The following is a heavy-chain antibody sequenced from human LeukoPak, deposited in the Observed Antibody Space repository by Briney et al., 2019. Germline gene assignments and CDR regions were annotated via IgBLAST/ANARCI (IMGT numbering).Heavy chain of an antibody. D-gene: IGHD3-3*01. Sequence: GGSLRLSCTASAFTFSDHWMHWVRQAPGKGLEWVAIVSHDGSEKSYVDSVKGRFTVSRDNAKNSLYLQMNSLRAEDTAVYYCARDHWRRLDYWGQGTLVTVSS. CDR3: ARDHWRRLDY. J-gene: IGHJ4*02. V-gene: IGHV3-7*03. CDR1: AFTFSDHW. CDR2: VSHDGSEK.